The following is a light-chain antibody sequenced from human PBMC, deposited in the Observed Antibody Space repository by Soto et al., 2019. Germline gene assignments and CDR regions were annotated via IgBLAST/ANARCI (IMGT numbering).Light chain of an antibody. CDR3: SSFADSTYV. CDR1: SSDIWSYYL. J-gene: IGLJ1*01. Sequence: QPALTQPSSVSGSPGHSITISCTGTSSDIWSYYLVSSYQQHPGTAPKLIISEVTKRPSGVSTSFSGSKSGKTAYLTISRLQAVDEADYYCSSFADSTYVFATGTKVTV. V-gene: IGLV2-23*02. CDR2: EVT.